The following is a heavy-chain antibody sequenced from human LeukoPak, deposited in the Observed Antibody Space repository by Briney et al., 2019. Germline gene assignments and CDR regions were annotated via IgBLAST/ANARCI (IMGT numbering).Heavy chain of an antibody. CDR2: VSHSDFNKSNGDIT. CDR1: GGSISEDY. J-gene: IGHJ4*02. CDR3: VRQGTNSGYYLLDH. V-gene: IGHV4-59*08. D-gene: IGHD3-22*01. Sequence: PSETLSLTCTVSGGSISEDYWSWIRQPPGMGLEWIGYVSHSDFNKSNGDITNYNPSLKSRVTMSVDPSKNQFSLKLSSVTVADTATYYCVRQGTNSGYYLLDHWGQGHPVIVSS.